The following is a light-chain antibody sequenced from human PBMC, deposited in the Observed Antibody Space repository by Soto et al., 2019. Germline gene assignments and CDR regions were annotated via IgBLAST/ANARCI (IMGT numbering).Light chain of an antibody. CDR3: SSYTSSTSLDV. V-gene: IGLV2-14*01. CDR1: SSDVGGYNY. CDR2: EVS. Sequence: QSVLTHPASVSGSPGQSITISCTGTSSDVGGYNYVSWYQQHPGKAPKLMIYEVSNRPSGVSICFSGSKSGNTASLTISGLQAEDEADYYCSSYTSSTSLDVFGTGTKVTVL. J-gene: IGLJ1*01.